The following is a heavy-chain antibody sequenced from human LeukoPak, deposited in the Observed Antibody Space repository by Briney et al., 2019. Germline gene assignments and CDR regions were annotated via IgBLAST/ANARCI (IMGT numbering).Heavy chain of an antibody. Sequence: ASVKVSCKASGYTFTSYDINWVRQATGQGLEWMGWMNPNSGNTGYAQKFQGRVTMTRNTSISTAYMELSSLRSEDTAVYYCASRPYDILTGYRHAFDIWGQGTMVTVSS. CDR1: GYTFTSYD. CDR2: MNPNSGNT. CDR3: ASRPYDILTGYRHAFDI. D-gene: IGHD3-9*01. V-gene: IGHV1-8*01. J-gene: IGHJ3*02.